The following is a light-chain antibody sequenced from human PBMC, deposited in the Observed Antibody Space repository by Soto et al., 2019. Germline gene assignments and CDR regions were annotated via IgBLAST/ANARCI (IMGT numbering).Light chain of an antibody. V-gene: IGLV2-23*01. CDR1: SSDVGSYNL. CDR3: CSYAGSSTVL. Sequence: QSALTQPASVSGSPGQSITISCTGTSSDVGSYNLVSRYQQHPGKAPKLMIYEGSKRPSGVSNRFSGSKSGNTASLTVSGLQAEDEADYYCCSYAGSSTVLFGGGTKLTVL. CDR2: EGS. J-gene: IGLJ2*01.